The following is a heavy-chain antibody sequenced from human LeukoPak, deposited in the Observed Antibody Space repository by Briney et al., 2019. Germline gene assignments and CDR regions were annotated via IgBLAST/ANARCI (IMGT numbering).Heavy chain of an antibody. J-gene: IGHJ3*02. V-gene: IGHV4-38-2*01. Sequence: SETLSLTCAVSGYSMSSGYYWGWIRQPPGKGLGWIGSIYHSGSTYYNPSLKSRVTISVDTSKNHFSLNLSSVTAADTAVYYCARMYGTWAFDIWGQGTMVTVSS. CDR2: IYHSGST. CDR3: ARMYGTWAFDI. CDR1: GYSMSSGYY. D-gene: IGHD1-1*01.